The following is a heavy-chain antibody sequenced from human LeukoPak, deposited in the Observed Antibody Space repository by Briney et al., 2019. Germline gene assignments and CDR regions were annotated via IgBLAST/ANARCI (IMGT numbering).Heavy chain of an antibody. J-gene: IGHJ4*02. Sequence: GGSLRLSCAASGFTFSSYWMSWVRQAPGKGLEWVANVKQDGSEKYYVDSVKGRFTISRDNAKNSLYLQMNSLRAEDTAVYYCARDRYQLRRVISRGTLDYWGQGTLVTVSS. CDR1: GFTFSSYW. V-gene: IGHV3-7*01. CDR2: VKQDGSEK. D-gene: IGHD2-2*01. CDR3: ARDRYQLRRVISRGTLDY.